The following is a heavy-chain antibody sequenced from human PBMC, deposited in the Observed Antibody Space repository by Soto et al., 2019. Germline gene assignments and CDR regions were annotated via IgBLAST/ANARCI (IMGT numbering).Heavy chain of an antibody. CDR1: GYSFTSYW. D-gene: IGHD3-9*01. Sequence: GESLKISCKGSGYSFTSYWIGWVRQMPGKGLEWMGIIYPGDSDTRYSPSFQGQVTISADKSISTAYLQWSSLKASDTAMYYCAILGDDYDILTGSHYYYYYGMDVWGQGTTVTVSS. V-gene: IGHV5-51*01. CDR2: IYPGDSDT. J-gene: IGHJ6*02. CDR3: AILGDDYDILTGSHYYYYYGMDV.